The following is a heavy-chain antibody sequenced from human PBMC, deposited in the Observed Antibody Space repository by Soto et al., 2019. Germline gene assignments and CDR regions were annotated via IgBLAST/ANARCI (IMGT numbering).Heavy chain of an antibody. CDR2: ISSSGSTI. V-gene: IGHV3-11*01. D-gene: IGHD3-10*01. Sequence: PGGSLRLSCAASGFTFSDYYMSWIRQAPGKGLEWVSYISSSGSTIYDADSVKGRFTISRGNAKNSLYLQMNSLRAEDTAVYYCARGILWFGESDYYYGMDIWGQGTTVTVSS. CDR1: GFTFSDYY. J-gene: IGHJ6*02. CDR3: ARGILWFGESDYYYGMDI.